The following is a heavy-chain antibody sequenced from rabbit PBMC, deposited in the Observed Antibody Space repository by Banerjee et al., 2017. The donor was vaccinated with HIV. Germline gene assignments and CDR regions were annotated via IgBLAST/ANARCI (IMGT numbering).Heavy chain of an antibody. Sequence: QSLEESGGDLVKPGASLTLTCTASGFSFSSSYWICWVRQAPGKGLEWIGCIYAGSSGSTYYASWAKGRFTVSKTSSTTVTLQMTSLTAADTATYFCARGGYGYGWVGLLSYFNLWGPGTLVTVS. CDR1: GFSFSSSYW. D-gene: IGHD6-1*01. J-gene: IGHJ4*01. CDR3: ARGGYGYGWVGLLSYFNL. V-gene: IGHV1S40*01. CDR2: IYAGSSGST.